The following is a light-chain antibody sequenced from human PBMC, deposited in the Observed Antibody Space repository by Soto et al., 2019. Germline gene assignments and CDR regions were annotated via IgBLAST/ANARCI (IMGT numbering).Light chain of an antibody. CDR3: PHPYSCPRT. CDR1: QSVPSY. J-gene: IGKJ1*01. Sequence: QSTATLSVSPGEKATLSCRASQSVPSYLAWYQQKPGQAPKLLIYAASTRDSGIPARFSGSGSGTDFTLTISSLQSEDFAAYYCPHPYSCPRTFGQGTKVDIK. CDR2: AAS. V-gene: IGKV3-15*01.